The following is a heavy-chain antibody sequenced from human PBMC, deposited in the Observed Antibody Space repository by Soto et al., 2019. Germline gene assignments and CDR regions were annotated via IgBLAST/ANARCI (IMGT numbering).Heavy chain of an antibody. CDR3: AKGGSSTTPGGYYFYAMHV. CDR2: ISGSGGST. D-gene: IGHD2-2*01. J-gene: IGHJ6*02. V-gene: IGHV3-23*01. Sequence: EVQLLESGGGLVQHGGSLRLSCAVSGFSFSSYAMSWVRQAPGKGLEWVAAISGSGGSTYYADSVKGRFTISRDNSKNTLYLQINSLRAEDTAVFYCAKGGSSTTPGGYYFYAMHVWGQGTTVTVSS. CDR1: GFSFSSYA.